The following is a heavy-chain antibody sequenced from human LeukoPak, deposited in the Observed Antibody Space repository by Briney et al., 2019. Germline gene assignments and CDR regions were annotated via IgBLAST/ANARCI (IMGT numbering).Heavy chain of an antibody. V-gene: IGHV1-2*06. CDR1: GYTFTGYY. J-gene: IGHJ4*02. D-gene: IGHD4-17*01. CDR3: ARDWGRLRQSDDY. Sequence: GASVKVSCKASGYTFTGYYMHWVRQAPGQGLEWMGRINPNSGGTNYAQKFQDRVTMTRDTSISTAYMELSRLRSDDTAVYYCARDWGRLRQSDDYWGQGTLVTVSS. CDR2: INPNSGGT.